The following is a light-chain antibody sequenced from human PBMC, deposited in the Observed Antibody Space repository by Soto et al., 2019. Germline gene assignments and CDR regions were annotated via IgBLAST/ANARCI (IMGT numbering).Light chain of an antibody. J-gene: IGLJ2*01. CDR2: GNS. Sequence: QSVLTQPPSVSWAPGQRVTLSCTGSSSNIGAGYDVHWYQHLPGTAPKVLIYGNSNRPSGVPDRFSGSKSGTSASLAITGLQAEDEADYYCQSYDSSLSAVVFGGGTKLTVL. CDR1: SSNIGAGYD. CDR3: QSYDSSLSAVV. V-gene: IGLV1-40*01.